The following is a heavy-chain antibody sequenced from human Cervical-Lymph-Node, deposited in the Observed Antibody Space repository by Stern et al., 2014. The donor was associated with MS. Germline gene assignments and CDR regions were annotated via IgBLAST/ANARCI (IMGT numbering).Heavy chain of an antibody. D-gene: IGHD3-3*01. CDR1: GGSIRSGGHY. Sequence: QVQLQESGPGLVKPSQTLSLTCSASGGSIRSGGHYWSWLRQHPGMGLEWVGYIYYLGSNFNTPHHMIRVTRSGQTPKNQFPLKLSAVTAADRAVYYCPGYTYHDLPVQTYSFDYWGRGTLVTGPS. V-gene: IGHV4-31*03. J-gene: IGHJ4*02. CDR3: PGYTYHDLPVQTYSFDY. CDR2: IYYLGSN.